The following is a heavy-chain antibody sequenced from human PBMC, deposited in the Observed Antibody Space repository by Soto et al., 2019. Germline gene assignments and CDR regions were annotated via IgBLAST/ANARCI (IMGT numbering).Heavy chain of an antibody. J-gene: IGHJ4*02. CDR1: GGSITTGGYY. CDR2: RYYSEST. CDR3: ARTKCSGGSCYSWSLDY. D-gene: IGHD2-15*01. Sequence: SETLSLTCTVSGGSITTGGYYWSWIRQLPGKGLEWIGHRYYSESTYYNPSLKSRVSISLDTSKNQFSLKLSFVTAADTAMYYCARTKCSGGSCYSWSLDYWGQGTLVTVSS. V-gene: IGHV4-31*03.